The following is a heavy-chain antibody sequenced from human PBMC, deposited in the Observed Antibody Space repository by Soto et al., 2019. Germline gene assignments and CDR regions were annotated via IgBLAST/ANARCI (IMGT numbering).Heavy chain of an antibody. V-gene: IGHV3-23*01. CDR3: ARDRGTTTVTFDAFQH. CDR2: IIGSGDSA. D-gene: IGHD4-17*01. J-gene: IGHJ1*01. Sequence: EVQLLESGGGLVQPGGSLRLSCAASGFSFNSYSMSWVRQAPGKGVEWVAGIIGSGDSAYYADSVKGRFTISRDNSKNTLSLQMNSLRAGDTAIYYCARDRGTTTVTFDAFQHWGQGTLVAVSS. CDR1: GFSFNSYS.